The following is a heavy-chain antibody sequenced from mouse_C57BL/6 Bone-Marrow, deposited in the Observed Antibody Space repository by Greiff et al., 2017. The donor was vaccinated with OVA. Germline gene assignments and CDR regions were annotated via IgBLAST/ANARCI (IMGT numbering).Heavy chain of an antibody. CDR1: GYTFTSYW. J-gene: IGHJ4*01. CDR2: INPSSGYT. V-gene: IGHV1-7*01. CDR3: GLSYYSNRDYYAMDY. Sequence: VQVVESGAELAKPGASVKLSCKASGYTFTSYWMHWVKQRPGQGLEWIGYINPSSGYTKYNQKFKDKATLTADKSSSTAYMQLSSLTYEDSAVYYCGLSYYSNRDYYAMDYWGQGTSVTVSS. D-gene: IGHD2-5*01.